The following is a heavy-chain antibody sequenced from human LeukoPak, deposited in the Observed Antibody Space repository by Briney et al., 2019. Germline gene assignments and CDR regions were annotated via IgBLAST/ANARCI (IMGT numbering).Heavy chain of an antibody. J-gene: IGHJ4*02. CDR1: GFTVSKNY. Sequence: GGSLRLSCAASGFTVSKNYMSWIRQAPGKGLEWVSYISSSSYTVYADSVKGRFTISRDNAKSSLYLQMNSLRAEDTAVYYCARDIGMVRGVITTNHFDYWGQGTPVTVSS. V-gene: IGHV3-11*06. CDR2: ISSSSYT. CDR3: ARDIGMVRGVITTNHFDY. D-gene: IGHD3-10*01.